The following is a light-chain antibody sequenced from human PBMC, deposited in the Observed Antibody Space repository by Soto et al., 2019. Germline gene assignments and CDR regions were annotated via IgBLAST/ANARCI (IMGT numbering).Light chain of an antibody. CDR3: QQYGSSPLK. CDR1: QSVSSSY. J-gene: IGKJ1*01. V-gene: IGKV3-20*01. Sequence: EIVLTQSPVTLSLSPGERATLSCSASQSVSSSYLAWYQQKPGQAPRLLIYGASSRATGIPDRFSGSGSGTDFTLTISRLEPEDFAVYYCQQYGSSPLKFGQGTKVDIK. CDR2: GAS.